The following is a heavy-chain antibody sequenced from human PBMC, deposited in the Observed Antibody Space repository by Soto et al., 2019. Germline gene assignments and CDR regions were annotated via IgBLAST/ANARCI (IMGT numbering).Heavy chain of an antibody. CDR2: ISGSGGST. J-gene: IGHJ3*02. CDR1: GFTFSSYA. D-gene: IGHD3-22*01. V-gene: IGHV3-23*01. CDR3: AQRLYDSSAFSAFDI. Sequence: EVQLLESGGGLVQPGGSLRLSCAASGFTFSSYAMSWVRQAPGKGLEWVSAISGSGGSTYYADSVKGRFTSSRDNSKNTLYVQMNSLRAEDTAVYYCAQRLYDSSAFSAFDIWGQGPMVTVSS.